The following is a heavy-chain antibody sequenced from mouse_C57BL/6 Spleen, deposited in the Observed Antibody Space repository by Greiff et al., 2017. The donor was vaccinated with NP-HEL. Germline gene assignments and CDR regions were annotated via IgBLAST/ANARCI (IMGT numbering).Heavy chain of an antibody. D-gene: IGHD2-1*01. J-gene: IGHJ1*03. Sequence: VQGVESGPELVKPGASVKISCKASGYAFSSSWMNWVKQRPGKGLEWIGRIYPGDGDTNYNGKFKGKATLTADKSSSTAYMQPSSLTSEDSAVYFCAREGNYWYFDVWGTGTTVTVSS. V-gene: IGHV1-82*01. CDR1: GYAFSSSW. CDR3: AREGNYWYFDV. CDR2: IYPGDGDT.